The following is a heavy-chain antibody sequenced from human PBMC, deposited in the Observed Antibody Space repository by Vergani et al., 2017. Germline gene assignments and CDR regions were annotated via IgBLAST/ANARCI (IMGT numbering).Heavy chain of an antibody. CDR1: GSTFTSYD. Sequence: QVQLVQSGAEVKKPGASVKVSCKASGSTFTSYDISWVRQATGQGLEWMGWMNPNSGNTGYAQKFQGRVTMTRNTSISTAYMELSSLRSEDTAVYYCARDVLRFLEWLGYYYYMDVWGKGTTVTVSS. D-gene: IGHD3-3*01. CDR3: ARDVLRFLEWLGYYYYMDV. CDR2: MNPNSGNT. J-gene: IGHJ6*03. V-gene: IGHV1-8*01.